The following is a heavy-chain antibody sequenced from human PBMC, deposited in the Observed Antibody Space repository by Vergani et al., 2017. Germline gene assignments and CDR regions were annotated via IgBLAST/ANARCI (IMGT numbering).Heavy chain of an antibody. D-gene: IGHD3-10*02. CDR2: ISYDGSNK. CDR3: AKXIVRGVIRTDYYYYYMDV. CDR1: GFTFSSYG. V-gene: IGHV3-30*18. J-gene: IGHJ6*03. Sequence: QVQLVESGGGVVQPGRSLRLSCAASGFTFSSYGMHWVRQAPGKGLEWVAVISYDGSNKYYADSVKGRFTISRDNSKNTLYLQMNSLRAEDTAVYYCAKXIVRGVIRTDYYYYYMDVWGKGTTVTVSS.